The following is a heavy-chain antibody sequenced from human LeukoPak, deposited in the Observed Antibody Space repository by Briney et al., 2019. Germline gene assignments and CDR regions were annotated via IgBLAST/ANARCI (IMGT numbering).Heavy chain of an antibody. V-gene: IGHV3-23*01. D-gene: IGHD1-26*01. CDR3: AKDHSGSYRQGSFDY. CDR1: GFTFSSYA. CDR2: ISGSGGST. J-gene: IGHJ4*02. Sequence: GGSLRLSCAASGFTFSSYAMGWVRQAPGKGLEWVSAISGSGGSTYYADSVKGRFTISRDNSKNTLYLQMNSLRAEDTAVYYCAKDHSGSYRQGSFDYWGQGTLVTVSS.